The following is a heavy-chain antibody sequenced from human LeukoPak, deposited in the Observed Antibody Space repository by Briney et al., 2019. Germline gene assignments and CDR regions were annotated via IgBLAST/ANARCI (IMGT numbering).Heavy chain of an antibody. CDR3: ARGGYDYVWGSSSYDY. CDR2: ISSSSSYT. D-gene: IGHD3-16*01. CDR1: GFTFSDYY. Sequence: TGGSLRLSCAASGFTFSDYYMSWIPQAPGKGLEWVSYISSSSSYTNYADSVKGRFTISRDNAKNSLYLQMNSLRAEDTAVYYCARGGYDYVWGSSSYDYWGQGTLVTVSS. J-gene: IGHJ4*02. V-gene: IGHV3-11*06.